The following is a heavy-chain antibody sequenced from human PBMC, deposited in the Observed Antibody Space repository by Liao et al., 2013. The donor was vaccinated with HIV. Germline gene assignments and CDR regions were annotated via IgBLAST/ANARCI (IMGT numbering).Heavy chain of an antibody. Sequence: QVQLQESGPGLVKPSQTLSLTCTVSGASISSGTYFWNWIRQPAGRGLEWIGRIYTSGNTNYNPSLKSRVTMSVDTSTNQFSLKLTSVTAADTAVYYCAARITISGVAIPHALDVWGQGTMVAVSS. CDR3: AARITISGVAIPHALDV. V-gene: IGHV4-61*02. J-gene: IGHJ3*01. CDR2: IYTSGNT. CDR1: GASISSGTYF. D-gene: IGHD3-3*01.